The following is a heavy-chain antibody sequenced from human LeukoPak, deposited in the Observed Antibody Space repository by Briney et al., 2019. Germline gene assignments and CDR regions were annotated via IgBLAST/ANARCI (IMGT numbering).Heavy chain of an antibody. CDR1: GFTFSSYG. J-gene: IGHJ6*03. D-gene: IGHD3-3*01. V-gene: IGHV3-30*02. Sequence: GGSLRLSCAASGFTFSSYGMHWVRQAPGKGPEWVAFIRYDGSNKYYADSVKGRFTISRDNSKNTLYLQMNSLRAEDTAVYYCATAGAPTYDFWSGYYYYMDVWGKGTTVTVSS. CDR2: IRYDGSNK. CDR3: ATAGAPTYDFWSGYYYYMDV.